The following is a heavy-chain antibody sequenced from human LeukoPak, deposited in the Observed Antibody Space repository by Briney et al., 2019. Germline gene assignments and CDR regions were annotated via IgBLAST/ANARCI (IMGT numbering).Heavy chain of an antibody. CDR1: RGSISSYY. CDR3: AKVGRGDYVWGSYSFDY. CDR2: ISNTGST. Sequence: SETLSLTCTVSRGSISSYYWSWIRQPPGKGLEWIGYISNTGSTNYNPSLESRVTISVDTSKNQFSLKLTSVTAADTAVYYCAKVGRGDYVWGSYSFDYRGQGTLVTVSS. D-gene: IGHD3-16*01. J-gene: IGHJ4*02. V-gene: IGHV4-59*01.